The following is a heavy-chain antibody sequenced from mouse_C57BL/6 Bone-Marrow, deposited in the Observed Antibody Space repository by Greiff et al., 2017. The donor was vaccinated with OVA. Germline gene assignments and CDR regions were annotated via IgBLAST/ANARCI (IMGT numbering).Heavy chain of an antibody. Sequence: VQLQQPGAELVRPGSSVKLSCKASGYTFTSYWMHWVKQRPIQGLEWIGNIDPSDSETNYNQQFKDKATLTVDKSSSTAYMQLSSLPAEDSAVYCCARTCGSRLSLRVYCVVGHTGTTVTVSS. CDR3: ARTCGSRLSLRVYCVV. CDR2: IDPSDSET. V-gene: IGHV1-52*01. CDR1: GYTFTSYW. D-gene: IGHD1-1*01. J-gene: IGHJ1*03.